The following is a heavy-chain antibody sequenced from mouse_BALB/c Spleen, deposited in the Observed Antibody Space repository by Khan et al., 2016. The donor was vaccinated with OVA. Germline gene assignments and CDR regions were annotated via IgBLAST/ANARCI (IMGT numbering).Heavy chain of an antibody. Sequence: QVQLKQSGAELAKPGASVKMSCKASGYTFTSYWMHWVKQRPGQGLEWIGYINPSTGYSEYNQKFKDKATLTADKSSSTAYMQLSSLTSDDSAVYYCANRGSSSDWFAYWGQGTLVTVSA. D-gene: IGHD1-1*01. V-gene: IGHV1-7*01. CDR3: ANRGSSSDWFAY. J-gene: IGHJ3*01. CDR2: INPSTGYS. CDR1: GYTFTSYW.